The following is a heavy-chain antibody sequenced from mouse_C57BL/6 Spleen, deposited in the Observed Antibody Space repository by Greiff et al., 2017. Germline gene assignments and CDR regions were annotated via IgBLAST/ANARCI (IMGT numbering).Heavy chain of an antibody. CDR1: GFTFSDYY. CDR3: ARHGYYAMDY. V-gene: IGHV5-12*01. CDR2: ISNGGGST. Sequence: EVMLVESGGGLVQPGGSLKLSCAASGFTFSDYYMYWVRQTPEKRLEWVAYISNGGGSTYYPDTVKGRFTISRDNAMNTLYLQMSRLKSEDTAMYYCARHGYYAMDYWGQGTSVTVSS. J-gene: IGHJ4*01.